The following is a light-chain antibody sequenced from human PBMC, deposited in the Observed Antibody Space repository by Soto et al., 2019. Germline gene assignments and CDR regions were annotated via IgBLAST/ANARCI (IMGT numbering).Light chain of an antibody. Sequence: DIQMTQSPSSVSASVGDRVTITCRATQGLSGSLAWYQQKPGKAPKLLISVTSRLQTGVPSRFSGSASGTDFTLTFDSLKPEDLATYYCQQGHNWPLTFGQGTRLEIK. CDR2: VTS. J-gene: IGKJ5*01. V-gene: IGKV1-12*01. CDR3: QQGHNWPLT. CDR1: QGLSGS.